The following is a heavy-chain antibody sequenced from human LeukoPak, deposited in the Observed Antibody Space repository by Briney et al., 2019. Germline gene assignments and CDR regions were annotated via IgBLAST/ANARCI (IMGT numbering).Heavy chain of an antibody. CDR1: GGSISSSSYY. CDR2: IYYSGST. CDR3: ASSFYSGWYYVY. J-gene: IGHJ4*02. Sequence: SETLSLTCTVSGGSISSSSYYWGWTRQPPGKGLEWIGSIYYSGSTYYNPSLKSRVTISVDTSKNQFSLKLSSVTAADTAVYYCASSFYSGWYYVYWGQGTLVTVSS. V-gene: IGHV4-39*01. D-gene: IGHD6-19*01.